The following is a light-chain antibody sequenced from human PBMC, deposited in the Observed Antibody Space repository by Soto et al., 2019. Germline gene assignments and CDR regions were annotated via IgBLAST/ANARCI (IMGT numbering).Light chain of an antibody. CDR3: QSYDSSLPGGV. Sequence: QSVLTQPPSVSGAPGQRVAISCTGSSSNIGTNYDLHCYHHLQGTAPMLLIYGNNNRPSGVHGLFSGTGSGTSAFLTITGLPAEDAGDYYGQSYDSSLPGGVFGGGTKLTVL. V-gene: IGLV1-40*01. CDR2: GNN. CDR1: SSNIGTNYD. J-gene: IGLJ3*02.